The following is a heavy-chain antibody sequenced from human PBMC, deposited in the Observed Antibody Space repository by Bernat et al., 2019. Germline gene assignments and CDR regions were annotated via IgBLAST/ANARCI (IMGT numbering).Heavy chain of an antibody. CDR2: ISSSGSTI. J-gene: IGHJ4*02. V-gene: IGHV3-48*03. CDR3: ARGLRGRAAGAHDY. Sequence: EVQLVESGGGLVQPGGSLRLSCAASGFTFSSYEMNWVRQAPGKGLEWVSYISSSGSTIYYADSVKGRFTIARDNAKNSLYLQMNSLRAEDTAVYYCARGLRGRAAGAHDYWGQGTLVTVSS. D-gene: IGHD6-13*01. CDR1: GFTFSSYE.